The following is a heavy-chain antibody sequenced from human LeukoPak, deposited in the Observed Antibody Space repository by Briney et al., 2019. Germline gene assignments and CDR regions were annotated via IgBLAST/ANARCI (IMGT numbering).Heavy chain of an antibody. CDR1: GFTFSSYW. CDR3: ARERLYGASALDY. D-gene: IGHD4-17*01. CDR2: IKDDGTEK. Sequence: GGSLRLSCAASGFTFSSYWMSWVRQAPGRGLERVANIKDDGTEKHYVDSLRGRLTISRDNSKDSLYLQINSLRAEDTAVYYCARERLYGASALDYWGQGTVVTVSS. J-gene: IGHJ4*02. V-gene: IGHV3-7*01.